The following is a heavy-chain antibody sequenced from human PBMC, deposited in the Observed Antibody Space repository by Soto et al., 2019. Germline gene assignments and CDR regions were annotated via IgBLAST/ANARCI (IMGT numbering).Heavy chain of an antibody. CDR3: ARVIIGATGYGMDV. CDR2: INSDGSSI. J-gene: IGHJ6*02. D-gene: IGHD1-26*01. Sequence: EVQLVESGGGLIQPGGSLRLSCAASGFTFRSYWMHWVRQAPGKGLVWVSRINSDGSSIVYADFVKGRFTISRDNAKNTLYLQMNSLRAEDTAVYYCARVIIGATGYGMDVWGQGTTVTVSS. V-gene: IGHV3-74*01. CDR1: GFTFRSYW.